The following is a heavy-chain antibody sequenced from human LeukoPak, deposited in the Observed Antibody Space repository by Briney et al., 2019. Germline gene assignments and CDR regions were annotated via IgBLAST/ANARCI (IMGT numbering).Heavy chain of an antibody. Sequence: SETLALPCTVSGGSISSSSYYWGWIRQPPGTGLDWIGRIYYSGSTYYNPSLKSRVTISVDTSKHQLSLKLTSVTAADTAVYYCARHGGAAGGHWGQGTLVTVSS. CDR3: ARHGGAAGGH. CDR1: GGSISSSSYY. V-gene: IGHV4-39*01. D-gene: IGHD6-13*01. J-gene: IGHJ4*02. CDR2: IYYSGST.